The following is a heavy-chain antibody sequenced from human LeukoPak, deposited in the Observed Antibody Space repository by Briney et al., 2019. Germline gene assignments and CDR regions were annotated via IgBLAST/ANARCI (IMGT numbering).Heavy chain of an antibody. CDR3: ARDRYFVAGTYNWFGP. D-gene: IGHD6-19*01. J-gene: IGHJ5*02. V-gene: IGHV1-2*02. CDR2: INPNSGGT. Sequence: ASVKVSCKASGYTFTGYYMHWVRQAPGQGLERMGWINPNSGGTNYAQKFQGRVTMTRDTSISTAYMELSRLRSDDTAVYYCARDRYFVAGTYNWFGPWGQGTLVTVSS. CDR1: GYTFTGYY.